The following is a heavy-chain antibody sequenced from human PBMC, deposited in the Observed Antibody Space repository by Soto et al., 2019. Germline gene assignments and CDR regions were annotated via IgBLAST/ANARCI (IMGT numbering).Heavy chain of an antibody. CDR1: GGSISSGGYY. V-gene: IGHV4-31*03. CDR3: AGFGGSYYLNPPIYAFDI. D-gene: IGHD1-26*01. CDR2: IYYSGST. Sequence: SETLSLTCTVSGGSISSGGYYWSWIRQHPGKGLEWIGYIYYSGSTYYNPSLKSRVTISVDTSKNQFSLKLSSVTAADTAVYYCAGFGGSYYLNPPIYAFDIWGQGTMVTVSS. J-gene: IGHJ3*02.